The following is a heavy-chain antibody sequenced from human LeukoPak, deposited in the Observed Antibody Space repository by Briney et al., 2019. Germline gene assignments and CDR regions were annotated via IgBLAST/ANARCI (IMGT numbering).Heavy chain of an antibody. Sequence: SETLSLTCTVSGGSISSSSYYWGWIRQPPGKGLEWIGSIYYSGSTYYNPSLKSRVTISVDTSKNQFSLKLSSVTAADTAVYYRARQVAGHPGDYWGQGTLVTVST. D-gene: IGHD6-19*01. J-gene: IGHJ4*02. CDR3: ARQVAGHPGDY. CDR2: IYYSGST. V-gene: IGHV4-39*01. CDR1: GGSISSSSYY.